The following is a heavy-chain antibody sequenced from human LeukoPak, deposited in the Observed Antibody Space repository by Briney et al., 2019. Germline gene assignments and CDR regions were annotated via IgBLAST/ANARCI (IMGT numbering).Heavy chain of an antibody. V-gene: IGHV4-39*07. D-gene: IGHD3-10*01. CDR1: GGSISSSSYY. CDR3: ARDRLDTMVRGVLYNWFDP. CDR2: IYYSGST. Sequence: QTSETLSLTCTVSGGSISSSSYYWGWIRQPPGKGLEWIGSIYYSGSTYYNPSLKSRVTISVDTSKNQFSLKLSSVTAADTAVYYCARDRLDTMVRGVLYNWFDPWGQGTLVTVSS. J-gene: IGHJ5*02.